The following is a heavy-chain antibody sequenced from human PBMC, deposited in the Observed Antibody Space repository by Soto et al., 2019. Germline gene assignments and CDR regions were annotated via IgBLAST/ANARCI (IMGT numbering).Heavy chain of an antibody. D-gene: IGHD2-2*01. CDR3: ARDDCSSTSCYGRAFDP. V-gene: IGHV1-69*13. CDR2: IIPIFGTA. Sequence: ASVKVSCKASGGTFSSYAISWVRQAPGQGLEWMGGIIPIFGTANYAQKFQGRVTITADESTSTAYMELSSLRSEDTAVYYCARDDCSSTSCYGRAFDPWGQGTLVTVSS. CDR1: GGTFSSYA. J-gene: IGHJ5*02.